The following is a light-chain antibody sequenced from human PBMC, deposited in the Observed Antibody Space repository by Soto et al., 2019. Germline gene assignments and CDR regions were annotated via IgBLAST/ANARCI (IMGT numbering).Light chain of an antibody. CDR1: QSINNW. J-gene: IGKJ4*01. V-gene: IGKV1-5*01. CDR2: DGF. CDR3: QQYKRYSLT. Sequence: DIQMTQSPSTLSASVGDRVTITCRASQSINNWLAWYQQKPGKAPKLLIYDGFSLEAGVPSRFSGSGFGTEFTLTISSLQPDDSATYYCQQYKRYSLTFGGGTKVEI.